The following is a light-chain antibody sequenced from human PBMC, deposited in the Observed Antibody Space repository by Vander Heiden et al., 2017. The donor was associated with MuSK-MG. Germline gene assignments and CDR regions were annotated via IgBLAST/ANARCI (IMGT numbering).Light chain of an antibody. CDR2: CAS. Sequence: DHVVTQSPDSLAGSLGERATINCKSSQSVLYSANNKNYLAWYQQKPGQPPKVLIYCASTRESGVPYRFSGSGSGTDFTLTISSLQAEDVAVYYCQRDDNIPPTFGPGTKVEIK. J-gene: IGKJ1*01. CDR1: QSVLYSANNKNY. V-gene: IGKV4-1*01. CDR3: QRDDNIPPT.